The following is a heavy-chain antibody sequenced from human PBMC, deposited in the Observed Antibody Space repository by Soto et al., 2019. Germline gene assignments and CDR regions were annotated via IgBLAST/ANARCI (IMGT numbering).Heavy chain of an antibody. J-gene: IGHJ6*02. D-gene: IGHD5-12*01. CDR1: GGTFNNYP. CDR3: ARGRGYSGDDHYYYFDMDV. Sequence: ASVKVSCKASGGTFNNYPITWVRQAPGQGLEWMGGSIPIFGTANYAQKFQGRVTISVDESTSTAYMELSSLRSEDTAVYYCARGRGYSGDDHYYYFDMDVWRQRTTVTVSS. CDR2: SIPIFGTA. V-gene: IGHV1-69*13.